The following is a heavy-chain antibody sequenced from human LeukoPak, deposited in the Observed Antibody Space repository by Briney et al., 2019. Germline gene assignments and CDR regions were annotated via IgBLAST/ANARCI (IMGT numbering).Heavy chain of an antibody. J-gene: IGHJ6*02. CDR3: ARGIHRRYGAPPIPGYYYYYGMDV. CDR2: IYYSGST. D-gene: IGHD3-9*01. Sequence: SETLSLTCTVSGGSISSHYWSWIRQPPGKGLEWIGYIYYSGSTNYNPSLKSRVTISVDTSKNQFSLKLSSVTAEDTAVYYCARGIHRRYGAPPIPGYYYYYGMDVWGQGTTVTVSS. CDR1: GGSISSHY. V-gene: IGHV4-59*11.